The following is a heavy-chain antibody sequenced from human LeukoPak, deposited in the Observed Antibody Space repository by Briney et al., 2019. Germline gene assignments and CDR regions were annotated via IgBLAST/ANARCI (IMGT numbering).Heavy chain of an antibody. CDR2: ISSSGSTI. CDR1: GFTFSSYE. J-gene: IGHJ4*02. D-gene: IGHD6-19*01. Sequence: PGGSLRLSCAASGFTFSSYEMNWVRQAPGKGLEWVSYISSSGSTIYYADSVKGRFTISRDNAKNSLYLQMNSLRAEDTAVYYCGQQQPGKWLAVDSWGQGTLVTVSS. CDR3: GQQQPGKWLAVDS. V-gene: IGHV3-48*03.